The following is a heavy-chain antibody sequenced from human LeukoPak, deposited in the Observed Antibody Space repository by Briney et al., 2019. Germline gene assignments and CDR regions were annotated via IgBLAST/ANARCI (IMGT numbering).Heavy chain of an antibody. D-gene: IGHD4-11*01. V-gene: IGHV3-23*01. J-gene: IGHJ4*02. CDR1: GFTFSSYA. CDR2: VSGSGDNT. CDR3: ARWGNDYSQFDS. Sequence: PGRSLRLSCAASGFTFSSYAMHWVRQAPGKGLEWVSVVSGSGDNTNYADSVKGRFTISRDNSKNTLFLQMNSLRTEDTAVYFCARWGNDYSQFDSWGQGTLVTVS.